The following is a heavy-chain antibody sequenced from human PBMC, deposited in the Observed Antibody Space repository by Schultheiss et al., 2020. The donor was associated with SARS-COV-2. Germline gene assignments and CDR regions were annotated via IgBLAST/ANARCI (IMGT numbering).Heavy chain of an antibody. CDR3: ARDGQITMVRGVVTWADY. D-gene: IGHD3-10*01. Sequence: ASVKVSCKTSGYTFTSHGISWVRQAPGQGLEWMGIIHPSGGTTNYAQKFQGRVTMTTDTSASTAYMELRSLRSDDTAVCYCARDGQITMVRGVVTWADYWGQGTLVTVSS. CDR1: GYTFTSHG. V-gene: IGHV1-18*04. CDR2: IHPSGGTT. J-gene: IGHJ4*02.